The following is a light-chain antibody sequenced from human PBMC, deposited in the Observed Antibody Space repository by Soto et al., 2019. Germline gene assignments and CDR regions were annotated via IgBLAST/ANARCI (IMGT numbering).Light chain of an antibody. CDR2: AAS. CDR1: QSVGSS. J-gene: IGKJ1*01. CDR3: QQYTDWPTT. Sequence: EIVLTQSPATLSLSPGERATLSCRASQSVGSSLAWYQQKLGQAPRLLIYAASDRATGIPGRFSGGRSGTDFTLTVTSVQSEDFGIYYCQQYTDWPTTFGQGTKVDIK. V-gene: IGKV3-11*01.